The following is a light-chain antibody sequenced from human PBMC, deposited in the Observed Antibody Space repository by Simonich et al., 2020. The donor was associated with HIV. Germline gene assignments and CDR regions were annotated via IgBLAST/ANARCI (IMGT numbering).Light chain of an antibody. CDR1: SGHSSYA. CDR2: VNSDGSH. V-gene: IGLV4-69*01. J-gene: IGLJ3*02. CDR3: QTWGTGILV. Sequence: QLVLTQSPSASASLGASVKLTCTLSSGHSSYAIAWHQQQSEKGPRYLMKVNSDGSHSKGDGIPDRFSGSSSGAERYLTISSLQSEDETDYYCQTWGTGILVFGGGTKLTVL.